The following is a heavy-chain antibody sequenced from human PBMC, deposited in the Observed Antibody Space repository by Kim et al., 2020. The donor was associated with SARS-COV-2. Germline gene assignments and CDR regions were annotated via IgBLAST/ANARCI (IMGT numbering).Heavy chain of an antibody. D-gene: IGHD1-1*01. CDR3: ATTNANKPHDAFDI. CDR1: GGSISSSSYY. Sequence: SETLSLTCTVSGGSISSSSYYWGWIRQPPGKGLEWIGSIYYSGSTYYNPSLKSRVTISVDTSKNQFSLKLSSVTAADTAVYYCATTNANKPHDAFDIWGQGTMVTVSS. V-gene: IGHV4-39*01. CDR2: IYYSGST. J-gene: IGHJ3*02.